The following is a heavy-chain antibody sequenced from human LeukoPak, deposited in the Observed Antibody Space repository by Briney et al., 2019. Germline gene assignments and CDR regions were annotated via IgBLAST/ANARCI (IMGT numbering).Heavy chain of an antibody. D-gene: IGHD3-3*01. V-gene: IGHV3-7*01. Sequence: GGSLRLSCAASGFIFTNYFMSWVRQAPGKGLEWVASIKHDGSEKYFVDSVRGRFTISRDNTMNSLYLQMSSLRAEDTAVYYCATDRGWRTSGYYLYYFEYWGQGTLVTFSS. CDR2: IKHDGSEK. J-gene: IGHJ4*02. CDR1: GFIFTNYF. CDR3: ATDRGWRTSGYYLYYFEY.